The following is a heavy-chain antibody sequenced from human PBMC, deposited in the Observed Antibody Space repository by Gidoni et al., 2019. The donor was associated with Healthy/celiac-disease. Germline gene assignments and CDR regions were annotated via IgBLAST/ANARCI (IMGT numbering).Heavy chain of an antibody. CDR2: IKSKTDGGTT. CDR3: TTDPPEQQPAWTYYYYGMDV. Sequence: EVQLVESGGGLVKPGGSLRLSCAASGFTFSNAWMSWVRQAPGKGLEWVGRIKSKTDGGTTDYAAPVKGRFTISRDDSKNTLYLQMNSLKTEDTAVYYCTTDPPEQQPAWTYYYYGMDVWGQGTTVTVSS. J-gene: IGHJ6*02. D-gene: IGHD6-13*01. V-gene: IGHV3-15*01. CDR1: GFTFSNAW.